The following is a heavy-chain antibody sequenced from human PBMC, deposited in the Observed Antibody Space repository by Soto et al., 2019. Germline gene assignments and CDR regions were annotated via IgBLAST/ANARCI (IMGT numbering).Heavy chain of an antibody. CDR3: ARESPTLTVAESY. V-gene: IGHV3-48*03. CDR2: INTAGSTK. J-gene: IGHJ4*02. Sequence: GGSLRLSCAASGFTFSNFEMHWVRQAPGKGLEWVSYINTAGSTKYYAESVKGRFTISRDDAKNSVYLEMNSLRVDDTAVYYCARESPTLTVAESYWGRGSLVTVSS. D-gene: IGHD6-19*01. CDR1: GFTFSNFE.